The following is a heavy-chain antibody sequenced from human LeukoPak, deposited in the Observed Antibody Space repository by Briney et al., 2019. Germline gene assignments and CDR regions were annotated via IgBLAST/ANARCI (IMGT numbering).Heavy chain of an antibody. V-gene: IGHV4-4*07. D-gene: IGHD3-22*01. J-gene: IGHJ3*02. Sequence: SETLSLTCTVSGGSISSYYWSWIRQPAGEGLEWIGRIYTSGSTNYNPSLKSRVTISVDTSKNQFSLKLCSVTAADTAVYYCARDPLTSYYYDSSGYYSGAFDIWGQGTMVTVSS. CDR3: ARDPLTSYYYDSSGYYSGAFDI. CDR1: GGSISSYY. CDR2: IYTSGST.